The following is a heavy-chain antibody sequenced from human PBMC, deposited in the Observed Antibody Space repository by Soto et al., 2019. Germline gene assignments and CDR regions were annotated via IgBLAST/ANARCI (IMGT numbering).Heavy chain of an antibody. CDR2: ISGRGGTI. Sequence: GWSLRLSCVASGFTFNNFLMSWVRQAPGKGLEWVSGISGRGGTISYADSVKGRFTISRDNSKNTLYLQMNSLRAEDTAIYYCAKADDILTGYAFDPWCQGTLVTVSS. CDR3: AKADDILTGYAFDP. CDR1: GFTFNNFL. J-gene: IGHJ5*02. V-gene: IGHV3-23*01. D-gene: IGHD3-9*01.